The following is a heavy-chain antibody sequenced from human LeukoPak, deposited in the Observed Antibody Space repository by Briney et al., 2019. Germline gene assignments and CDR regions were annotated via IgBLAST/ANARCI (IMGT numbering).Heavy chain of an antibody. V-gene: IGHV3-64D*06. CDR3: VKDQSGSGRW. Sequence: GGSRRLSCSASGFTFSTYGMHWVRQAPGKGLEYVSSISSDGGSTYYADSVKGRFTISRDNSKNTLYLQVNSLRPEDTAVYYCVKDQSGSGRWWGQGTLVTVSA. CDR2: ISSDGGST. CDR1: GFTFSTYG. J-gene: IGHJ4*02. D-gene: IGHD3-10*01.